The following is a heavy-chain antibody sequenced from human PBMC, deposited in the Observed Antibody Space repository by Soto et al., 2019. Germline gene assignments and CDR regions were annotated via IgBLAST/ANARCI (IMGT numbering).Heavy chain of an antibody. D-gene: IGHD3-22*01. CDR2: ISAYNHVT. V-gene: IGHV1-18*01. Sequence: QIQLVQSGGEVKKSGASVKVSCKASGYTFTTSYITWVRQAPGQGLEWMGWISAYNHVTRYAQNFQGRVTMTTDTSTSTAYVELRSLRSDDTAVYYCARVPAYYDSSGYQDRIDYWGQGTLVTVSS. CDR1: GYTFTTSY. CDR3: ARVPAYYDSSGYQDRIDY. J-gene: IGHJ4*02.